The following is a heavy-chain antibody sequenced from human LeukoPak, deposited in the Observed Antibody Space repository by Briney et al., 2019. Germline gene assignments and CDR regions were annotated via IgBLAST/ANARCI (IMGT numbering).Heavy chain of an antibody. V-gene: IGHV4-59*01. CDR3: ARGPPVDY. CDR2: IYYSGST. J-gene: IGHJ4*02. CDR1: GGSISSYY. Sequence: SETLSLTCTVSGGSISSYYWSWIRQPPGKGLEWIGYIYYSGSTNYNPSLKRRVTISVDTSKNQFSLKLSSVTAADTAVYYCARGPPVDYWGQGTLVTVSS.